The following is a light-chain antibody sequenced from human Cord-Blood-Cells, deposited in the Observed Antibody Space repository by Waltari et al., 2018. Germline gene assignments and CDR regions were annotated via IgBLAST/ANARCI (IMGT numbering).Light chain of an antibody. CDR3: CSYAGSYTFV. CDR1: SSDVGGYNY. V-gene: IGLV2-11*01. J-gene: IGLJ1*01. Sequence: QSALTQPRSVSGSPGQSVPISCTGTSSDVGGYNYVSWYQQHPGKAPKLLIYDGSKRPSGVPDRFSGSKSGNTASLTISGLQAEDDADYYCCSYAGSYTFVFGTGTKVTVL. CDR2: DGS.